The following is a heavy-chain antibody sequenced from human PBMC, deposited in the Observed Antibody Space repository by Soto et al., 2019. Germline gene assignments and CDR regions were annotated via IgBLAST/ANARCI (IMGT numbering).Heavy chain of an antibody. CDR3: ARVRYYDSSGNHDAFDI. Sequence: SETLSLTCTVSGGSISSGGYYWSWIRQHPGKGLEWIGYIYYSGSTYYNPSLKSRVTISVDTSKNQFSLKLSSVTAADTAVYYCARVRYYDSSGNHDAFDIWGQGTMVTVSS. J-gene: IGHJ3*02. D-gene: IGHD3-22*01. V-gene: IGHV4-31*03. CDR1: GGSISSGGYY. CDR2: IYYSGST.